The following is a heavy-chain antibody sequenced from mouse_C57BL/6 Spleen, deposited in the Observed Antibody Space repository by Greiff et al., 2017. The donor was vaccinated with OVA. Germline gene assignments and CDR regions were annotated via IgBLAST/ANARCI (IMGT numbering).Heavy chain of an antibody. Sequence: EVQLVESGPGLVKPSQSLSLTCSVTGYSITSGYYWNWIRQFPGNKLEWMGYISYDGSNNYNPSLKNRISITRDTSKNQFFLKLNSVTTEDTATYYCASCLLGNFDYWGQGTTLTVSS. CDR3: ASCLLGNFDY. J-gene: IGHJ2*01. V-gene: IGHV3-6*01. D-gene: IGHD2-10*01. CDR2: ISYDGSN. CDR1: GYSITSGYY.